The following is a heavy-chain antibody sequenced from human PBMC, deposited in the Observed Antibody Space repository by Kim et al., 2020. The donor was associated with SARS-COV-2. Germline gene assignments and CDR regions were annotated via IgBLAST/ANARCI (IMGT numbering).Heavy chain of an antibody. J-gene: IGHJ4*02. V-gene: IGHV6-1*01. Sequence: SQTLSLTCAISGDSVSSNSATWNWIRQSPSGGLEWLARTYYRSKWYNDYAVSVKSRVTVNPDTSKNQFSLHLNSVTHEDTAMYYCAGGYGGNLDSWGQGTLVTVSS. D-gene: IGHD6-13*01. CDR1: GDSVSSNSAT. CDR2: TYYRSKWYN. CDR3: AGGYGGNLDS.